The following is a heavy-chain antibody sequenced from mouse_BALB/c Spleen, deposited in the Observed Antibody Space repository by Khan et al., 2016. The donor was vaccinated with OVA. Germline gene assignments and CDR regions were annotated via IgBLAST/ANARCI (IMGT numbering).Heavy chain of an antibody. V-gene: IGHV1S136*01. Sequence: VQLQQSGPELVEPGASVTMSCKASEYTFTNYVMHWVKQKPGQGLEWIGYINPYNAGTRYNEKFKGKATLTSDISSTTSYMELSSLTSEDSAVYYCAREASSWDFSLPYWGQGTLVTVSA. CDR3: AREASSWDFSLPY. CDR1: EYTFTNYV. J-gene: IGHJ3*01. D-gene: IGHD4-1*01. CDR2: INPYNAGT.